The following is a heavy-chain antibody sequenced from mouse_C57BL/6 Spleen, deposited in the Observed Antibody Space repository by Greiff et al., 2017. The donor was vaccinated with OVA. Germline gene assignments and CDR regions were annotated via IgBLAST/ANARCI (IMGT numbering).Heavy chain of an antibody. CDR1: GFTFSDYY. CDR2: ISNGGGST. CDR3: ASYDYDWYFDV. V-gene: IGHV5-12*01. Sequence: EVQLVESGGGLVQPGGSLKLSCAASGFTFSDYYMYWVRQTPEKRLEWVAYISNGGGSTYYPDTVKGRFTISRDNAKNTLYLQMSRLKSEDTAMYYCASYDYDWYFDVWGTGTTVTVSS. J-gene: IGHJ1*03. D-gene: IGHD2-4*01.